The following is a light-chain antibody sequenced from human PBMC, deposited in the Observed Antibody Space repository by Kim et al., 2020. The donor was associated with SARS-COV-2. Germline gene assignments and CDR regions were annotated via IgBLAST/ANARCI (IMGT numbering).Light chain of an antibody. J-gene: IGKJ2*01. CDR1: QSISSW. V-gene: IGKV1-5*01. CDR2: DAS. CDR3: QQYNSYSL. Sequence: DIQMTQSPSTLSASVGDRVTITCRASQSISSWLAWYQQKPGKAPKLLIYDASSLESGVPSRFSGSGSGTEFTLTISSLQPDDFATYYSQQYNSYSLFGQGTKLEI.